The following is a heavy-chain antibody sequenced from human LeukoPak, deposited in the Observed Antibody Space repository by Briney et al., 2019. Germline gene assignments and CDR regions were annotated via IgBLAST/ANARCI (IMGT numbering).Heavy chain of an antibody. J-gene: IGHJ3*02. CDR3: AKAYFDILTGYYFGAFDI. CDR2: IFGNGDYT. V-gene: IGHV3-23*01. D-gene: IGHD3-9*01. CDR1: GFTFSSYT. Sequence: GGSLRLSCAASGFTFSSYTMSWVRQAPGKGLEWVAAIFGNGDYTYYADSVKGRFTVSRDNSKNTLYLQMHSLRAYDTAVYRCAKAYFDILTGYYFGAFDIWGQGTMVTVSS.